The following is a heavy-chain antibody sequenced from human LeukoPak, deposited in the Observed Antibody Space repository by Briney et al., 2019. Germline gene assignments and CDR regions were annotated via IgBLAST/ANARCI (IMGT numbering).Heavy chain of an antibody. CDR2: FKTNSGQV. CDR3: ARSVPDYTRFDY. J-gene: IGHJ4*02. V-gene: IGHV3-23*01. CDR1: GFTFSDYA. Sequence: GGSLRLSCVASGFTFSDYAMNWVRQAPGKGLEWVSTFKTNSGQVYYAESVRGRFTISRDNSKNTVYLQMSSLRAEDTALYYCARSVPDYTRFDYWGQGALVTVSP. D-gene: IGHD4-11*01.